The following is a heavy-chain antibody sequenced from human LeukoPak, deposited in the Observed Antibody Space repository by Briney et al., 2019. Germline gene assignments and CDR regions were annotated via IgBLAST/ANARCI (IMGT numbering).Heavy chain of an antibody. CDR1: GGSISSNSYY. J-gene: IGHJ4*02. CDR3: ARGSYYDSSKLDY. CDR2: IYYSGST. D-gene: IGHD3-22*01. Sequence: SETLSLTCAVSGGSISSNSYYWGWIRQPPGKGLEWIGSIYYSGSTYYNPSLKSRVTISVDTSKNQFSLKLSSVTAADTAVYYCARGSYYDSSKLDYWGQGTLVTVSS. V-gene: IGHV4-39*07.